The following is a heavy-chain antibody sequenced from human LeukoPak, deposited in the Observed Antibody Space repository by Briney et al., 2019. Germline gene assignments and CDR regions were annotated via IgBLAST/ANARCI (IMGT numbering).Heavy chain of an antibody. V-gene: IGHV3-53*01. D-gene: IGHD3-16*01. CDR2: MYTGGTT. J-gene: IGHJ5*01. CDR1: GFTVSGTH. Sequence: GGSLRLSCAASGFTVSGTHMSWVRQAPGKGLEWVSAMYTGGTTYYADSVTDRFTVSRDTSRNTLFLHMDSLRAEDTAVYYCAKDEATSGGGLASWGQGTLVIVSS. CDR3: AKDEATSGGGLAS.